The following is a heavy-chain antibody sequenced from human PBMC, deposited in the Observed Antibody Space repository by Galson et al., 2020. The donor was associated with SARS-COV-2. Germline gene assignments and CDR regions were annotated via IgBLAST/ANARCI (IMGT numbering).Heavy chain of an antibody. V-gene: IGHV3-23*01. CDR1: GFTFSSYA. CDR2: ISGSGGST. J-gene: IGHJ5*02. D-gene: IGHD3-10*01. CDR3: AKEGVTMVLRINWFDP. Sequence: GGSLRLSCAASGFTFSSYAMSWVRQAPGKGLEWVSAISGSGGSTYYADSVKGRFTISRDNSKNTLYLQMNSLRAEDTAVYYCAKEGVTMVLRINWFDPWGQGTLVTVSA.